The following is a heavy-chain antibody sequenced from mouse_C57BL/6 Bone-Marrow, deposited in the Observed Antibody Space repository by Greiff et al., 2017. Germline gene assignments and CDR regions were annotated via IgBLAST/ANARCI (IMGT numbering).Heavy chain of an antibody. D-gene: IGHD2-3*01. CDR3: ARGYDGYYAMDY. CDR2: IHPNSGST. Sequence: VQLQQPGAELVKPGASVTLSCKASGYTFTSYWMHWVKQRPGPGLEWIGMIHPNSGSTNYNEKFKSKDTLTVDKSSSTSHWQLISLTSEDAAVYYCARGYDGYYAMDYWGQGTSGTVSS. V-gene: IGHV1-64*01. J-gene: IGHJ4*01. CDR1: GYTFTSYW.